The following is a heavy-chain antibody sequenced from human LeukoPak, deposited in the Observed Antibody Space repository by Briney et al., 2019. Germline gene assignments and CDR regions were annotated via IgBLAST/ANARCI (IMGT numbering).Heavy chain of an antibody. V-gene: IGHV3-49*04. CDR3: ARGQWGITMVRGLNAFDI. Sequence: GGSLRLSCTASGFTFSDYAMSWVRQAPGKGLEWVGFIRNKANGGTADYAASVKGRFTISRDDSKTIAYLQMNSLKTEDTAVYYCARGQWGITMVRGLNAFDIWGQGTMVTVSS. D-gene: IGHD3-10*01. J-gene: IGHJ3*02. CDR2: IRNKANGGTA. CDR1: GFTFSDYA.